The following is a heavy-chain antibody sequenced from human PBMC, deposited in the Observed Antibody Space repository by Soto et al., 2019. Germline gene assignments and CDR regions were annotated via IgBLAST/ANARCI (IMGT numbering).Heavy chain of an antibody. J-gene: IGHJ4*02. CDR2: IYHSGST. Sequence: QLQLQESGSGLVKPSQTLSLTCAVSGGSISSGGYSWSWIRQPPGKGLEWIGYIYHSGSTYYNPSLKSRVTISVDRSKNQCSLKLSSVTAADTAVYYCARGPISYYDSSGYYSNWGQGTLVTVSS. CDR1: GGSISSGGYS. D-gene: IGHD3-22*01. CDR3: ARGPISYYDSSGYYSN. V-gene: IGHV4-30-2*01.